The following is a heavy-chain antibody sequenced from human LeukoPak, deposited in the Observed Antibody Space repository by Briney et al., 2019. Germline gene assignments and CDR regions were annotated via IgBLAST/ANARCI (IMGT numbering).Heavy chain of an antibody. Sequence: PGGSLRLSCAASGFTFSSYAMHWVRQAPGKGLEYVSAISSNGGSTYYANSVKGRFTISRDNSKNTLYLQMGSLRAEDMAVYYCARQLPDKNYYDSSGPLGYWGQGTLVTVSS. J-gene: IGHJ4*02. V-gene: IGHV3-64*01. CDR1: GFTFSSYA. CDR2: ISSNGGST. D-gene: IGHD3-22*01. CDR3: ARQLPDKNYYDSSGPLGY.